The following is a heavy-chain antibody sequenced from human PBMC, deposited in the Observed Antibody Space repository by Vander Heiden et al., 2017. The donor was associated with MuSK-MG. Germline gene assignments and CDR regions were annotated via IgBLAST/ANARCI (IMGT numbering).Heavy chain of an antibody. CDR1: GYSFTSYW. CDR3: ARPTRYYDSSGYYPLGMDV. J-gene: IGHJ6*02. V-gene: IGHV5-10-1*03. Sequence: EVQLVQSGAEVKKPGESLRISCKGSGYSFTSYWISWVPRMPGKGLEWMGRIDPSDSYTNYSPSFQGHVTISADKSISTAYLQWSSLKASDTAMYYCARPTRYYDSSGYYPLGMDVWGQGTTVTVSS. CDR2: IDPSDSYT. D-gene: IGHD3-22*01.